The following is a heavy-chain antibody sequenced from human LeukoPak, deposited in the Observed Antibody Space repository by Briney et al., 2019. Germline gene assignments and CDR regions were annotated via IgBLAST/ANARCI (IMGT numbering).Heavy chain of an antibody. CDR2: INWSGGST. J-gene: IGHJ4*02. D-gene: IGHD2-2*01. CDR3: ARAPITSPFYFDY. Sequence: GGSLRLSCTASGFALDEHGMSWVRQVPGKGLEWVSGINWSGGSTGYADPLRGRLTISRDNAKNSLYLQMDSLRAEDTALYYCARAPITSPFYFDYWGQGTLVTVSS. V-gene: IGHV3-20*04. CDR1: GFALDEHG.